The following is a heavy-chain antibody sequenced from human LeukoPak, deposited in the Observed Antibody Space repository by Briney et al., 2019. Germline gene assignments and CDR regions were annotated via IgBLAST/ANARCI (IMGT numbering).Heavy chain of an antibody. CDR2: INQDGGEK. J-gene: IGHJ5*02. CDR1: GFTFSSYW. Sequence: GGSLRLSCAASGFTFSSYWMSWVRQAPGKGLEWVANINQDGGEKYYVDSVKGRFTISRDNAKNSLYLQMNSLRAEDTAVYYCAREGCSGGSCYHNWFDPWGQGTLVTVSS. D-gene: IGHD2-15*01. V-gene: IGHV3-7*01. CDR3: AREGCSGGSCYHNWFDP.